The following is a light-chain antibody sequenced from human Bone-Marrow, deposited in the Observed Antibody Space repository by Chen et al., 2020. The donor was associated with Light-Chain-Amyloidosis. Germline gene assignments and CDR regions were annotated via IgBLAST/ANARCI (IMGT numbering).Light chain of an antibody. CDR3: SSDTITNTLV. V-gene: IGLV2-14*01. J-gene: IGLJ1*01. CDR2: EVT. Sequence: SALTQPASVSGSPGQSIPLSCTGTSSAVGGDNHVSWYQQHPDKAPKLMIYEVTNRPSWVPDRFSGSKSDNTAALTISGLQTEDEADDFCSSDTITNTLVFGSGTRVTVL. CDR1: SSAVGGDNH.